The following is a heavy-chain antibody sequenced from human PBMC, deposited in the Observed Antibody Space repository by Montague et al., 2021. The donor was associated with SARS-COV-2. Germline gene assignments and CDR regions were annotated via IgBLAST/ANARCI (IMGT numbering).Heavy chain of an antibody. Sequence: CPISGDSVSSKSVAGNWIRQSPSRGLEWLGGTYYRSKWDSDYAESVKRRLVITPDTSKNQVSLQLNSVIPEDTAVYFCASSGITLTGLDAFDIWGQGTMVTVSS. CDR3: ASSGITLTGLDAFDI. J-gene: IGHJ3*02. V-gene: IGHV6-1*01. D-gene: IGHD3-9*01. CDR2: TYYRSKWDS. CDR1: GDSVSSKSVA.